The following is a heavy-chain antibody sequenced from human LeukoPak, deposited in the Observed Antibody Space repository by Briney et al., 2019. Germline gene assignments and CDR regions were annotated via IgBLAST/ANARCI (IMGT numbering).Heavy chain of an antibody. Sequence: GGPLKISCKGSGYSFTNYWIAWGRQMPGKGLEWLALIYPGDTDTRYTPSFQGQFTISADKAISTVYLQWSSLKAWDTAMYYCARLCARAFNIWGQGTLVTVSS. V-gene: IGHV5-51*01. CDR2: IYPGDTDT. J-gene: IGHJ3*02. CDR1: GYSFTNYW. D-gene: IGHD3-10*02. CDR3: ARLCARAFNI.